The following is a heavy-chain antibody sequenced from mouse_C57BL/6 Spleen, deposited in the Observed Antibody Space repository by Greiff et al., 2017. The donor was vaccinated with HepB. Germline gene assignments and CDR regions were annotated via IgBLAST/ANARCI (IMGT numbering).Heavy chain of an antibody. CDR1: GFTFSSYG. V-gene: IGHV5-6*01. CDR3: AGLRRDYAMDY. J-gene: IGHJ4*01. CDR2: ISSGGSYT. D-gene: IGHD2-12*01. Sequence: EVKLMESGGDLVKPGGSLKLSCAASGFTFSSYGMSWVRQTPEKRLEWVATISSGGSYTYYPDSVKGRFNISRDNAKNTLYLQMSSLKSEDTAMYYCAGLRRDYAMDYWGQGTSVTVSS.